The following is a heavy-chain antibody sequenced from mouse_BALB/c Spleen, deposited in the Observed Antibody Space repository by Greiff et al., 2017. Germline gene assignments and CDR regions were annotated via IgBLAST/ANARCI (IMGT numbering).Heavy chain of an antibody. CDR3: ATYYGSSYDYAMDY. Sequence: EVKLVESGGGLVKPGGSLKLSCAASGFTFSDYYMYWVRQTPEKRLEWVATISDGGSYTYYPDSVKGRFTISRDNAKNNLYLQMSSLKSEDTAMYYCATYYGSSYDYAMDYWGQGTSVTVSS. J-gene: IGHJ4*01. CDR2: ISDGGSYT. V-gene: IGHV5-4*02. CDR1: GFTFSDYY. D-gene: IGHD1-1*01.